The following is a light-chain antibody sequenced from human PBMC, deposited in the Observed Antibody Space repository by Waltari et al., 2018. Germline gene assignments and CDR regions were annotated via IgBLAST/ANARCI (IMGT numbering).Light chain of an antibody. Sequence: QTPGKPPKPICYPVTNRPAGVPDRFSASKCGNTASLTVSGLQAEDEADYYCSSYAGINTVPCDSFGGGTKLTGL. J-gene: IGLJ3*02. V-gene: IGLV2-8*01. CDR3: SSYAGINTVPCDS. CDR2: PVT.